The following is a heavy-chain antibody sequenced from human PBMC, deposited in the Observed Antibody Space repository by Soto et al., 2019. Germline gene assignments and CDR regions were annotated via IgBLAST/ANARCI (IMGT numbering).Heavy chain of an antibody. Sequence: GSLRLSCAASGFTFSSYGMHWVRQAPGKGLEWVAVIWYDGSNKYYADSVKGRFTISRDNSKNTLYLQMNSLRAEDTAVYYCASQYAEAAGTDYYYGMDVWGQGTTVTVS. V-gene: IGHV3-33*01. D-gene: IGHD6-13*01. J-gene: IGHJ6*02. CDR3: ASQYAEAAGTDYYYGMDV. CDR1: GFTFSSYG. CDR2: IWYDGSNK.